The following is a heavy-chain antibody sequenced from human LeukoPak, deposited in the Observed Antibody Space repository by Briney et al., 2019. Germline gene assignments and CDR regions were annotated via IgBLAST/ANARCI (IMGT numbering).Heavy chain of an antibody. D-gene: IGHD3-10*01. CDR2: ISAYNGNT. J-gene: IGHJ3*02. CDR1: SYPFTSCG. Sequence: GPSVKLSCNDSSYPFTSCGISWVRQAPAQGFEWMGWISAYNGNTNYAQKLQGRVTMTTDTSTSTAYMELRSLRSDDTAVYYCARDMNTMVRGARKVRAFDIWGQGTMVTVSS. V-gene: IGHV1-18*01. CDR3: ARDMNTMVRGARKVRAFDI.